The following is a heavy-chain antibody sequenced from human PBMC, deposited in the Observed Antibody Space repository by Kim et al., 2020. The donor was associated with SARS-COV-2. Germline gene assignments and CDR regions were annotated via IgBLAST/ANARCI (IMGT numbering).Heavy chain of an antibody. CDR1: GYSFTSYW. CDR2: IYPGDSDT. J-gene: IGHJ4*02. Sequence: GESLKISCKGSGYSFTSYWIGWVRQMPGKGLEWMGIIYPGDSDTRYSPSFQGQVTISADKSISTAYLQWSSLKASDTAMYYGARHPTYYYDSSGSLHFDYWGQGTLVTVSS. D-gene: IGHD3-22*01. CDR3: ARHPTYYYDSSGSLHFDY. V-gene: IGHV5-51*01.